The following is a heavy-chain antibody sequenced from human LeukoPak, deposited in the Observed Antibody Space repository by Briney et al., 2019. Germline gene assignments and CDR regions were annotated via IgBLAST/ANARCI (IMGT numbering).Heavy chain of an antibody. D-gene: IGHD6-19*01. V-gene: IGHV3-23*01. Sequence: GASLRLSCAASGLTFSSYAMSWVRQAPGKGLEWVSAISGSGGSTYYADSVKGRFTISRDNSKNTLYLQMNSLRAEDTAVYYCAKDHSSGWPENWFDPWGQGTLVTVSS. CDR3: AKDHSSGWPENWFDP. CDR2: ISGSGGST. CDR1: GLTFSSYA. J-gene: IGHJ5*02.